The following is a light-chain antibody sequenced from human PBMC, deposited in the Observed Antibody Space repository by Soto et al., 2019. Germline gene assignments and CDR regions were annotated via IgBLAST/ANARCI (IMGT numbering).Light chain of an antibody. CDR2: DVS. CDR3: SSYTSSSTRV. Sequence: QSVLTQPASVSGSPGQSITISCTGTSSDVGGYNYVSWYQQHPGKAPKLMIYDVSNRPSGVSNRFSGSKSGNTASLTISGLQAEDVADYYCSSYTSSSTRVFGGGTHLTVL. J-gene: IGLJ2*01. CDR1: SSDVGGYNY. V-gene: IGLV2-14*01.